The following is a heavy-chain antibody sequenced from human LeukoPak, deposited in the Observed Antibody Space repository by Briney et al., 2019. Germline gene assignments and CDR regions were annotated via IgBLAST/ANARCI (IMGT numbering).Heavy chain of an antibody. CDR2: ISAKKGNT. CDR3: ARDMYSSGRVPFDY. D-gene: IGHD6-19*01. CDR1: GYTFTSYG. Sequence: ASVKVSCKASGYTFTSYGISWVRQAPGQGLEWMGWISAKKGNTDYAQRLQGRVTMTTDTSTSTAYMELRSLRSDDTAVYYCARDMYSSGRVPFDYWGQGTLVTVSS. J-gene: IGHJ4*02. V-gene: IGHV1-18*01.